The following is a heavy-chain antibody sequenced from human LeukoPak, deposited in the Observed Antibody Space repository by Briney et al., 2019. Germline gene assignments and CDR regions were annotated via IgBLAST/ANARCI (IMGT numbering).Heavy chain of an antibody. D-gene: IGHD5-24*01. CDR1: GFTFSRYA. J-gene: IGHJ4*02. CDR2: ISYDGSNK. Sequence: PGRSLRLSCAASGFTFSRYAMHWVRQAPGKGLEWVAVISYDGSNKYYADSVKGRFTISRDNSKNTLYLQMNSLRAEDTAVYYCARDREDGYNYYFDYWGQGTLVTVSS. V-gene: IGHV3-30-3*01. CDR3: ARDREDGYNYYFDY.